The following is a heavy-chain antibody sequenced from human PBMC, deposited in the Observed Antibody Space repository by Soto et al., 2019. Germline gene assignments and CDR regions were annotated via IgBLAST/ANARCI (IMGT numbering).Heavy chain of an antibody. V-gene: IGHV1-69*13. J-gene: IGHJ4*03. CDR2: IIPIFGTA. Sequence: SVKVSCKACGCTFSSYAISWVRQARGQGLEWMGGIIPIFGTANYAQKFQGRVTITADESTSTAYMELSSLRSEDTAVYYCASGSSWSGAFDLWGQATLVTVSS. CDR3: ASGSSWSGAFDL. CDR1: GCTFSSYA. D-gene: IGHD6-13*01.